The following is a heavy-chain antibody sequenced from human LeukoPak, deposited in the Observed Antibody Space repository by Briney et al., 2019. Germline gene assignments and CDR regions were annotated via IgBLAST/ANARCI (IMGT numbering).Heavy chain of an antibody. Sequence: SSGTLSLTCAVSGGSVSSTNSWSWVRQSPGKGLEWIGEIYHSGSANYNPSLRSRVTMSLDKSKNQFSLKLSSVTAADTAVYYCARVDPPRRLDYWGQGTLVTVSS. CDR2: IYHSGSA. CDR3: ARVDPPRRLDY. V-gene: IGHV4-4*02. D-gene: IGHD2-21*02. J-gene: IGHJ4*02. CDR1: GGSVSSTNS.